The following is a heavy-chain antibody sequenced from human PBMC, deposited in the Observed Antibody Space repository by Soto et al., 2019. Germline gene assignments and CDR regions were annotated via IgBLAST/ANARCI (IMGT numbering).Heavy chain of an antibody. CDR1: GFSLSTSGVG. J-gene: IGHJ6*02. Sequence: SGPTLVNPTQTLTLTCTFSGFSLSTSGVGVGWIRQPPGKALEWLALIYWNDDKRYSPSLKSRLTITKDTSKNQVVLTMTNMDPVDTATYYCAHSMLRGYSGYDVYYGMDVWGQGTTVTVSS. D-gene: IGHD5-12*01. CDR3: AHSMLRGYSGYDVYYGMDV. V-gene: IGHV2-5*01. CDR2: IYWNDDK.